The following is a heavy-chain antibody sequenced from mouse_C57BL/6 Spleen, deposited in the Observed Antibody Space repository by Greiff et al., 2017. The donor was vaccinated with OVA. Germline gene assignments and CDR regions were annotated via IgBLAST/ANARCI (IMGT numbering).Heavy chain of an antibody. CDR3: TRDGGLRHYYAMDY. J-gene: IGHJ4*01. V-gene: IGHV5-9-1*02. CDR1: GFTFSSYA. Sequence: EVKVVESGEGLVKPGGSLKLSCAASGFTFSSYAMSWVRQTPEKRLEWVAYISSGGDYIYYADTVKGRFTISRDNARNTLYLQMSSLKSEDTAMYYCTRDGGLRHYYAMDYWGQGTSVTVSS. D-gene: IGHD2-4*01. CDR2: ISSGGDYI.